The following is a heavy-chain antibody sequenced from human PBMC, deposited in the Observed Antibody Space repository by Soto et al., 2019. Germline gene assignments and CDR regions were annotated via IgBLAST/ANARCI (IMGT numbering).Heavy chain of an antibody. CDR2: INHSGST. J-gene: IGHJ4*02. CDR3: ASCPYDLWSGYAYYFDY. Sequence: PSETLSLTCPVCGGSFSGYYWSWIRQPPEKGLEWIWEINHSGSTNYNPSLKSRVTISVDTSNNQFSLKLSSVTAADTAVYYCASCPYDLWSGYAYYFDYWCQGTLVTVSS. CDR1: GGSFSGYY. V-gene: IGHV4-34*01. D-gene: IGHD3-3*01.